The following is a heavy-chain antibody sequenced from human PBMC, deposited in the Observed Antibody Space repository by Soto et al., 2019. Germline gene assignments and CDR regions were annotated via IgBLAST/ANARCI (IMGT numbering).Heavy chain of an antibody. CDR1: GFTFSSYG. J-gene: IGHJ6*02. CDR2: ISYDGSNK. V-gene: IGHV3-30*18. D-gene: IGHD7-27*01. CDR3: AKDLGTYGMDV. Sequence: QVQLVESGGGVVQPGRSLRLSCAASGFTFSSYGMHWVRQAPGKGLEWVAVISYDGSNKYYADSVKGRFTISRDNSKNTLDLQMNSLRAEDTAVYYCAKDLGTYGMDVWGQGTTVTVSS.